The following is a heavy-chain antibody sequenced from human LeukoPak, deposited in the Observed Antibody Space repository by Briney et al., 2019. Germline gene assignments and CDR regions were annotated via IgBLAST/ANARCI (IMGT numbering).Heavy chain of an antibody. V-gene: IGHV3-7*05. CDR1: GFTFRTYW. D-gene: IGHD3-10*01. Sequence: TGGSLRLSCAASGFTFRTYWMSWVRQAPGKGLEWVANIKRDGSKIYYVDSVKGRFTISRDNDKNSLYLQMNSLRAEDTAVYYCTRDSQGSGIYSDDYWGQGTLVTVSS. J-gene: IGHJ4*02. CDR2: IKRDGSKI. CDR3: TRDSQGSGIYSDDY.